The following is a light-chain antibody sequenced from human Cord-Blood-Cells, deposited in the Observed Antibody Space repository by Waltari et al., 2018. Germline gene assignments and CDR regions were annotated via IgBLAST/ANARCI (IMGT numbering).Light chain of an antibody. CDR2: DVG. CDR1: SSDVGGYNY. J-gene: IGLJ2*01. Sequence: QSDLTQPASVSGSPGQSITISCTGTSSDVGGYNYVSWYQQHPGKAPKLMIYDVGNRPSGVSNRFSGSKSGNTASLTISGLQAEDEADYYCSSYTSSSTVVFGGGTKLTVL. V-gene: IGLV2-14*01. CDR3: SSYTSSSTVV.